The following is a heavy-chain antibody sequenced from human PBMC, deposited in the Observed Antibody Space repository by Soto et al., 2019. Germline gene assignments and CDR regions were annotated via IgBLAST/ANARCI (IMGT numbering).Heavy chain of an antibody. CDR3: ARDLVSYDSGRGDSGMDV. V-gene: IGHV4-31*03. D-gene: IGHD3-10*01. CDR1: GGSISSSGYF. J-gene: IGHJ6*02. Sequence: QVQLQESGPGLVKPSQTLSLTCTVSGGSISSSGYFWSCIRQYPGKGLEWIGYIYYSGSTYYNPSLTSRVTISVDTSQNQFSLKLRSVTAADTAVYFWARDLVSYDSGRGDSGMDVWGQGTTVTVSS. CDR2: IYYSGST.